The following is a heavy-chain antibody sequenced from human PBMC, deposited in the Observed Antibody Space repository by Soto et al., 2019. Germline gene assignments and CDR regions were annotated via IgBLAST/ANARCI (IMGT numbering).Heavy chain of an antibody. Sequence: GVLRLSCAAAGFTFSSYGMHWVRQAPGKGLEWVAVISYDGSEKYYTDSVKGRFTISRDNSKSTLFLQMNSLRAEDTAVYYCAKDHNYYDSSGPKLTYYYYGMDVWGQGTTVTVSS. CDR2: ISYDGSEK. CDR3: AKDHNYYDSSGPKLTYYYYGMDV. V-gene: IGHV3-30*18. CDR1: GFTFSSYG. J-gene: IGHJ6*02. D-gene: IGHD3-22*01.